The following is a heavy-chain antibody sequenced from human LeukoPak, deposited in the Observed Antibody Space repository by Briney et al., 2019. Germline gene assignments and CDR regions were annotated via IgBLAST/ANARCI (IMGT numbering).Heavy chain of an antibody. CDR2: IYPADSDT. CDR1: GYSFTNYW. CDR3: ARRSNDAFDI. J-gene: IGHJ3*02. V-gene: IGHV5-51*01. D-gene: IGHD2/OR15-2a*01. Sequence: GETLKISCKGSGYSFTNYWIAWVRQMPGKGLEWMGIIYPADSDTRYSPSFQGQVTISVDKSISTAYLQWSSLKASDTAMYYCARRSNDAFDIWGQGTMVTVSS.